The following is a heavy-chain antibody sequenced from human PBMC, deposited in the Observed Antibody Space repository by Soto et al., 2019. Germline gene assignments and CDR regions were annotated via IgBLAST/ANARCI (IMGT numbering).Heavy chain of an antibody. CDR3: AKDFDSSGYYVDY. CDR2: ISGTVRST. V-gene: IGHV3-23*01. D-gene: IGHD3-22*01. CDR1: GFTFSSYA. J-gene: IGHJ4*02. Sequence: EVQLLESGGGLVQPGGSLRLSCAASGFTFSSYAMSWVRQAPGKGLEWVSPISGTVRSTYSADSVRGRFTISRDNSRNTVYLQMNSRRAEDTAIYYCAKDFDSSGYYVDYWGQGTMVSVSS.